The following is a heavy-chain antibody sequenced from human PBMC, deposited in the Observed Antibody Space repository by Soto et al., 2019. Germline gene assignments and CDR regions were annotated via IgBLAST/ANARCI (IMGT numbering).Heavy chain of an antibody. J-gene: IGHJ4*02. Sequence: GGSLRLSCAASGFTFSSYSMNWVRQAPGKGLEWVSSISSSSSYIYYADSVKGRFTISRDNAKNSLYLQMNSLRAEDTAVYYCAREGYCSGGSCYTDDYWGQGTLVTVSS. CDR3: AREGYCSGGSCYTDDY. V-gene: IGHV3-21*01. CDR2: ISSSSSYI. D-gene: IGHD2-15*01. CDR1: GFTFSSYS.